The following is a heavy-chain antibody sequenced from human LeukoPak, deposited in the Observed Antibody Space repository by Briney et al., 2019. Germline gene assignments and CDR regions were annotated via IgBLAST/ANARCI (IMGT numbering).Heavy chain of an antibody. V-gene: IGHV3-33*07. J-gene: IGHJ3*02. CDR3: AREKDDAFDI. CDR2: IWYDGTNK. Sequence: GGSLRLSCAASGFTFSRYGMYWVRQAPGKGLEWVAVIWYDGTNKDYADSVKGRFTISRDNSKNTLYLQMNSLRAEDTAVYHCAREKDDAFDIWGQGTMVTVSS. CDR1: GFTFSRYG.